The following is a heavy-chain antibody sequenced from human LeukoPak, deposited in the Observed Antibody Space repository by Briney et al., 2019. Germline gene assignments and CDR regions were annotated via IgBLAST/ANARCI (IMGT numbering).Heavy chain of an antibody. D-gene: IGHD2-15*01. Sequence: AGGSLRLSCAASGFTFSSYSMNWVRQAPGKGLEWVSYISSSSSTIYYADSVKGRFTISRDNAKNSLYLQMNSLRAEDTAVYYCARTRIGYCSGGSCYRYPFDYWGQGTLVTVSS. V-gene: IGHV3-48*01. CDR2: ISSSSSTI. J-gene: IGHJ4*02. CDR3: ARTRIGYCSGGSCYRYPFDY. CDR1: GFTFSSYS.